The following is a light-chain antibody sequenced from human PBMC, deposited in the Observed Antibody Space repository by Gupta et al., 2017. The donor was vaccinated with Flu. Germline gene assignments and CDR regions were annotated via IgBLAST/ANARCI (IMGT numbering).Light chain of an antibody. CDR1: QSVSSY. V-gene: IGKV3-11*01. CDR2: DAS. Sequence: EIVLTQSPATLSLSPGERATLSCRASQSVSSYLAWYQQKPGQAPRLLIYDASNRATGITARFSGSGDGTDFTLTISSREPEDFAVYYCQQRSNGPPVVTFGGGTKVEIK. J-gene: IGKJ4*01. CDR3: QQRSNGPPVVT.